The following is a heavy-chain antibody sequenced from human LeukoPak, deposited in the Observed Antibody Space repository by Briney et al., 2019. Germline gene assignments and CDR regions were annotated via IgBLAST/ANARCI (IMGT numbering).Heavy chain of an antibody. V-gene: IGHV1-58*02. Sequence: GTSVKVSCKASGFTFTSSAMQWVRQARGQRREWIGWIVVGSGNTNYAQKFQERVTITRDMSTSTAYMELSSLRSEDTAVYYCAVDSYYDSSGSIWGQGTMVTVSS. CDR3: AVDSYYDSSGSI. CDR2: IVVGSGNT. CDR1: GFTFTSSA. D-gene: IGHD3-22*01. J-gene: IGHJ3*02.